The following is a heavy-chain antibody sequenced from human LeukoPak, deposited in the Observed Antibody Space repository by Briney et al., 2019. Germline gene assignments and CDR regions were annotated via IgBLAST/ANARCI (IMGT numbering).Heavy chain of an antibody. Sequence: GGSPRLSCAASGFTFSSYGMHWVRQAPGKGLEWVAVISYDGSNKYYADSVKGRFTISRDNSRNTLYLQMNSLRAEDTAVYYCAKVMVRGALIDYWGQGTLVTVSS. J-gene: IGHJ4*02. D-gene: IGHD3-10*01. CDR3: AKVMVRGALIDY. CDR1: GFTFSSYG. V-gene: IGHV3-30*18. CDR2: ISYDGSNK.